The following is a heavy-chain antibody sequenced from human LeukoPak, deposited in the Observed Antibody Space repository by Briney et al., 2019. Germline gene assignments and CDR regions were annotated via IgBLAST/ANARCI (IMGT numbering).Heavy chain of an antibody. D-gene: IGHD3-9*01. CDR3: ARHRRTTYYDILTGFTLFDY. Sequence: KPSETLSLTCTVSGGSISSSSYYWGWIRQPPGKGLEWIGSIYYSGSTYYNPSLKSRVTISVDTSKNQFSLKLSSVTAADTAVYYCARHRRTTYYDILTGFTLFDYWGQGTLVTVSS. V-gene: IGHV4-39*01. CDR2: IYYSGST. J-gene: IGHJ4*02. CDR1: GGSISSSSYY.